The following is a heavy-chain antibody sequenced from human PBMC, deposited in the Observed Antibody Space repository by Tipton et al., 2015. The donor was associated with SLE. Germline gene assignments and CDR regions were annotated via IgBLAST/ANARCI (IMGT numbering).Heavy chain of an antibody. Sequence: SLRLSCAASGFSFNNYGMHWVRQAPGKGLEWVAVISYDGSNKYYADSVKGRFTISRDNSKNTLYLQMNSLRAEDTAVYYCARDQPGAAAAVDAFDIWGQGTMVTVSS. V-gene: IGHV3-30*03. CDR2: ISYDGSNK. J-gene: IGHJ3*02. D-gene: IGHD6-13*01. CDR1: GFSFNNYG. CDR3: ARDQPGAAAAVDAFDI.